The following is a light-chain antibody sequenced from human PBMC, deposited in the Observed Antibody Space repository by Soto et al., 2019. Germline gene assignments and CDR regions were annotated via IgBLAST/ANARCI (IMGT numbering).Light chain of an antibody. CDR2: DAS. V-gene: IGKV1-5*01. CDR1: QDISGW. CDR3: QHYSTRSGVT. Sequence: IQMTQSPSTLSASVGDRVIITCRASQDISGWLAWYQQKPGKAPKLLVFDASSLEDGVPSRFSGSGSGTGFTLTVSNLQSDDFATYYCQHYSTRSGVTFGGGTKVDIK. J-gene: IGKJ4*01.